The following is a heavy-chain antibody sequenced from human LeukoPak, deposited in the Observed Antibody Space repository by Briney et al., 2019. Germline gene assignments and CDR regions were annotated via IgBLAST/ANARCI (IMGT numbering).Heavy chain of an antibody. CDR3: ARRNNFDI. CDR2: IYYSGST. CDR1: GASISSYY. Sequence: PSGTLSLTCTVSGASISSYYWSWIRQPPGKGLEWIGYIYYSGSTNYNPSLKSRVTISVDTSKNQFSLKLTSVTAADTAIYYCARRNNFDIWGQGTMVTVSS. D-gene: IGHD2/OR15-2a*01. V-gene: IGHV4-59*08. J-gene: IGHJ3*02.